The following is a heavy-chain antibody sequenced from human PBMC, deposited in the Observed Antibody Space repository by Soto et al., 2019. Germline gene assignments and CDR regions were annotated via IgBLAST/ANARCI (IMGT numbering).Heavy chain of an antibody. J-gene: IGHJ6*02. Sequence: EVQLVESGGGLVQPGGSLRLSCAASGFTFSNYDMHWVRQATGKGLEWVSAIGTAGDTYYPGSVKGRFTISRENAKNSLYLQMNSLRAGDTAVYYCARGGYDSDYYYYYGMDVWGQGTTVTVSS. D-gene: IGHD5-12*01. CDR2: IGTAGDT. CDR3: ARGGYDSDYYYYYGMDV. CDR1: GFTFSNYD. V-gene: IGHV3-13*01.